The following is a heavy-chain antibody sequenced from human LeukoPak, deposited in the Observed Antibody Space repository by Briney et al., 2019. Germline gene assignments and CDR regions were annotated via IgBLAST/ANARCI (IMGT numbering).Heavy chain of an antibody. CDR2: VSGTADNT. CDR3: AKATYYYDSYGYNGVFDY. CDR1: GFTVSSNY. J-gene: IGHJ4*02. Sequence: SGGSLRLSCAASGFTVSSNYMSWVRQAPGKGLEWVSAVSGTADNTYYAESVRGRFTISRDNSKNTLYLQMNSLRAEDAAVYFCAKATYYYDSYGYNGVFDYWGQGTLVTLSS. V-gene: IGHV3-23*01. D-gene: IGHD3-22*01.